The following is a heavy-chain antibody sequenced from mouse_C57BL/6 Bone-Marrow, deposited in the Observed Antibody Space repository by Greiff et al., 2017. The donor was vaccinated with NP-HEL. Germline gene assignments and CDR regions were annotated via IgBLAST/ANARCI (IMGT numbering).Heavy chain of an antibody. D-gene: IGHD2-3*01. CDR2: IDPSDSYT. CDR3: AREGLLPFAY. J-gene: IGHJ3*01. CDR1: GYTFTSYW. Sequence: QVQLQQPGAELVMPGASVKLSCKASGYTFTSYWMHWVKQRPGQGLEWIGEIDPSDSYTNYNQKFKGKSTLTVDKSSSTAYMQLSSLTSEDSAVYYCAREGLLPFAYWGQGTLVTVSA. V-gene: IGHV1-69*01.